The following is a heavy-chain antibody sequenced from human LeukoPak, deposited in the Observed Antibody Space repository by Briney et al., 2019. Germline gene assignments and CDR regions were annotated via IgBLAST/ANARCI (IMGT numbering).Heavy chain of an antibody. CDR1: GFTFSSYS. CDR2: ISSSSSYI. CDR3: ARDRDGSYPTGAFDI. V-gene: IGHV3-21*01. Sequence: GGSLRLSCAASGFTFSSYSMNWVRQAPGKGLEWVSSISSSSSYIYYADSVKGRFTISRDNAKNSLYLQMNSLRAEDTAVYYCARDRDGSYPTGAFDIWGQGTMVTVSS. J-gene: IGHJ3*02. D-gene: IGHD1-26*01.